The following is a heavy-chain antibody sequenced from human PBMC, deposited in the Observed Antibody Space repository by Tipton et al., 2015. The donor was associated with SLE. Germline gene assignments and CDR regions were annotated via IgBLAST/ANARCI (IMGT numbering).Heavy chain of an antibody. V-gene: IGHV4-59*04. CDR2: IHHSAST. D-gene: IGHD3-3*01. J-gene: IGHJ6*02. CDR3: AKDLRPIFGVVTWTDNYYGMDV. CDR1: GGSISNYY. Sequence: TLSLTCTVSGGSISNYYWTWIRQPPGKGLEWIGTIHHSASTYYNPSLKSRVTISGDTSKNQFSLKVNSVTAADTAVYYCAKDLRPIFGVVTWTDNYYGMDVWGQGTTVTVSS.